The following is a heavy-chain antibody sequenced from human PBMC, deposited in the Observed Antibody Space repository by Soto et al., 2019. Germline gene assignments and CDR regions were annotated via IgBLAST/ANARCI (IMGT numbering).Heavy chain of an antibody. J-gene: IGHJ6*02. CDR3: ARVKYDYVWGSYSYGMDV. Sequence: GSLRLSCAASGFTFSSYDMHWVRQATGKGLEWVSAIGTAGDTYYPGSVKGRFTISRENAKNSLYLQMNSLRAGDTAVYYCARVKYDYVWGSYSYGMDVWGQGTTVTVSS. CDR2: IGTAGDT. D-gene: IGHD3-16*01. CDR1: GFTFSSYD. V-gene: IGHV3-13*01.